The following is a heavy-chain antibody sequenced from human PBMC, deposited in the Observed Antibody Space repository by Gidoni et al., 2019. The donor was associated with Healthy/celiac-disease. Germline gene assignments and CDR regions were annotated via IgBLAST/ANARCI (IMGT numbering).Heavy chain of an antibody. CDR2: ISGSGGST. Sequence: EVQLLESGGGLVQPGGSLRLSCAASGFTFSSDAMSWVRQAPGKGMEWVSAISGSGGSTYYADSVKGRFTISRDNSKNTLYLQMNSLRAEDTAVYYCAKDWEAEDIVVVPAFDYWGQGTLVTVSS. CDR1: GFTFSSDA. V-gene: IGHV3-23*01. D-gene: IGHD2-2*01. CDR3: AKDWEAEDIVVVPAFDY. J-gene: IGHJ4*02.